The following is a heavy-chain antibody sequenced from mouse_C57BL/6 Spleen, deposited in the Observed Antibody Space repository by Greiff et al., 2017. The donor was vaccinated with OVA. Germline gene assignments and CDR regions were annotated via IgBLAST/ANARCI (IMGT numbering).Heavy chain of an antibody. Sequence: QVQLQQSGPELVKPGASVKISCKASGYAFSSSWMNWVKQRPGKGLEWIGRIYPGDGDTKYNGKFKGKATLTADKSSSTAYMQLSSLTSEDSAVYFCARDGYYYAMDYWGQGTSVTVSS. CDR1: GYAFSSSW. V-gene: IGHV1-82*01. CDR2: IYPGDGDT. CDR3: ARDGYYYAMDY. J-gene: IGHJ4*01. D-gene: IGHD2-3*01.